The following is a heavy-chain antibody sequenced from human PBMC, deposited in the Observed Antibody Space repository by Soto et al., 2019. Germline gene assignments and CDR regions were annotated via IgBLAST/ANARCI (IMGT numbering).Heavy chain of an antibody. J-gene: IGHJ4*02. CDR2: INHSGST. D-gene: IGHD6-19*01. CDR3: ARALKSGYSSGWYHY. Sequence: PLETLSLTCAVYGWSFIGYYWSWIRQPPGKGLEWIGEINHSGSTNYNPSLKSRVTISVDTSKNQFSLKLSSVTAADTAVYYCARALKSGYSSGWYHYWGQGTLVTVSS. CDR1: GWSFIGYY. V-gene: IGHV4-34*01.